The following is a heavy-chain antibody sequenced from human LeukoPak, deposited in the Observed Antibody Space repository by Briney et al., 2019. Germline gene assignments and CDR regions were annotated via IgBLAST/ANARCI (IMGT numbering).Heavy chain of an antibody. J-gene: IGHJ5*02. Sequence: ASETLSLTCTVSGGSISSSSYYWGWIRQPPGKGLEWIVSIYYSGSTYYNPSLKSRVTISVDTSKNQFSLKLSSVTAADTAVYYCARTGSSGWYHSWFDPWGQGTLVTVSS. CDR1: GGSISSSSYY. CDR3: ARTGSSGWYHSWFDP. D-gene: IGHD6-19*01. V-gene: IGHV4-39*01. CDR2: IYYSGST.